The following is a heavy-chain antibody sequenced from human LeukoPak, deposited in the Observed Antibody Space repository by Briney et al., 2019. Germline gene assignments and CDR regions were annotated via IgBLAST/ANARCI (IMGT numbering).Heavy chain of an antibody. D-gene: IGHD2-2*01. V-gene: IGHV3-21*01. CDR1: GFTLSSYT. Sequence: PGGSLRLSCEVSGFTLSSYTMNWVRQAPEKGLEWVSSISSSSSYIYSADSLKGRFTISRDNAKNSLYLHLNSLRAEDTAVYYCARETFCTSTSCPIGDHFDYWGQGTLVTVSS. CDR3: ARETFCTSTSCPIGDHFDY. J-gene: IGHJ4*02. CDR2: ISSSSSYI.